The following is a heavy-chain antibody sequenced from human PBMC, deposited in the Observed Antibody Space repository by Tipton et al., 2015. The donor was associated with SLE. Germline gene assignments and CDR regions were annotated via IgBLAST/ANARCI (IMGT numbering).Heavy chain of an antibody. J-gene: IGHJ6*03. CDR2: IYYSGST. CDR3: ARRKNYYYYMDV. V-gene: IGHV4-39*01. Sequence: TLSLTCTVSGGSISSSSYYWGWIRQPPGKGLEWIGSIYYSGSTYYNPSLKSRVTISVDTSKNQFSLKLSSVTAADTAVYYCARRKNYYYYMDVWGKGTTVTVSS. CDR1: GGSISSSSYY.